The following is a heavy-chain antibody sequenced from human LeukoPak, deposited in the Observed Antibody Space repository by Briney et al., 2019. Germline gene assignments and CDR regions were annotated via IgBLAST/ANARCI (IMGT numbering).Heavy chain of an antibody. CDR2: IYSGGST. CDR3: ASISYYYDSSGYSRPDY. Sequence: GGSLRLSCAASGFTFSSYSMNWVRQAPGKGLEWVSVIYSGGSTYYADSVKGRFTISRDNSKNTLYLQMNSLRAEDTAVYYCASISYYYDSSGYSRPDYWGQGTLVTVSS. J-gene: IGHJ4*02. CDR1: GFTFSSYS. V-gene: IGHV3-53*01. D-gene: IGHD3-22*01.